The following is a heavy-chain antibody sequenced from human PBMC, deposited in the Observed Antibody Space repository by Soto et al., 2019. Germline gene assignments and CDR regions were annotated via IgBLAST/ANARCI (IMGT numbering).Heavy chain of an antibody. CDR1: GGSISSSSYY. CDR2: IYYSGST. J-gene: IGHJ2*01. D-gene: IGHD6-13*01. Sequence: QLQLQESGPGLVKPSETLSLTCTVSGGSISSSSYYWGWIRQPPGKGLEWIGSIYYSGSTYYNPSLKSRVTISVDTSKNQFSLKLSSVTAAHTAVYYCARRASAAAAVRGYWYFDLWGRGTLDTVSS. CDR3: ARRASAAAAVRGYWYFDL. V-gene: IGHV4-39*01.